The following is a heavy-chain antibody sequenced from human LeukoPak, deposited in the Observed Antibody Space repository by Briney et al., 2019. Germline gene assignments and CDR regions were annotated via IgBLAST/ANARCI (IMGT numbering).Heavy chain of an antibody. CDR2: INHSGST. J-gene: IGHJ6*04. CDR3: ARGGVVVPAATAMDV. V-gene: IGHV4-34*01. CDR1: GGSFSGYY. Sequence: SETLSLTCAVYGGSFSGYYWSWIRQPPGKGLEWIGEINHSGSTNYNPSLKSQVTISVDTSKNQFSLKLSSVTAADTAVYYCARGGVVVPAATAMDVWGKGTTVTVSS. D-gene: IGHD2-2*01.